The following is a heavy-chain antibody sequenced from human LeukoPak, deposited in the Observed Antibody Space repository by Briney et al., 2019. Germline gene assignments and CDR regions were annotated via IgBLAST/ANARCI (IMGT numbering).Heavy chain of an antibody. CDR2: VHYSGST. J-gene: IGHJ6*03. CDR1: GGSIIGYY. V-gene: IGHV4-59*12. Sequence: SETLSLTCTVSGGSIIGYYWNWVRHRPGRGLEWIGYVHYSGSTKYNSSLNNRVIISIDTSKNQFSLRLTSVTPADTAVYYCARDYPDKYYYYYMDVWGKGTTVTVSS. CDR3: ARDYPDKYYYYYMDV.